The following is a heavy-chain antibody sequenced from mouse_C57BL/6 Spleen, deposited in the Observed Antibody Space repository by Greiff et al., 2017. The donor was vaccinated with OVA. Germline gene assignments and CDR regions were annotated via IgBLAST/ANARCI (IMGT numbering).Heavy chain of an antibody. D-gene: IGHD4-1*01. CDR2: ISSGGDYI. J-gene: IGHJ2*01. CDR1: GFTFSSYA. Sequence: EVKLVESGEGLVKPGGSLKLSCAASGFTFSSYAMPWVRQTPEKRLEWVAYISSGGDYIYYADTVKGRFTISRDNARNTLYLQMSSLKSEDTAMYYCTRSLTGTRFFDYWGQGTTLTVSS. V-gene: IGHV5-9-1*02. CDR3: TRSLTGTRFFDY.